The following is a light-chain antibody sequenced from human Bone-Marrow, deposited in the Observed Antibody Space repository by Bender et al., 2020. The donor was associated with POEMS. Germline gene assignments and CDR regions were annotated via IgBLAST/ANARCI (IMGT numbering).Light chain of an antibody. CDR2: VVS. V-gene: IGLV2-14*01. J-gene: IGLJ3*02. CDR1: RSDIGDHNS. CDR3: SSFTTTDSLL. Sequence: QSALTQPASVSGSPGQSISISCTGTRSDIGDHNSVSWYQQFSGKAPKVILYVVSSRPSGVSHRFSGAKSGNTAFLTISGLLGEDEADYFCSSFTTTDSLLFGGGTRLTVL.